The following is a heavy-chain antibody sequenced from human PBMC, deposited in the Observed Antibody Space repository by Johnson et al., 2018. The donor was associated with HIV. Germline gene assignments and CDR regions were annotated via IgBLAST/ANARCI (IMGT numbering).Heavy chain of an antibody. D-gene: IGHD4-23*01. CDR3: AGGRGWVTLNAFDM. CDR1: GFTFSDFY. J-gene: IGHJ3*02. Sequence: QMLLVESGGGVVQPGGSLRLSCAASGFTFSDFYMSWIRQAPGKGLEWVSYIRSSGGTLYYADSVKGRFTISRDNAKNSLYLQMNRLRADDTAVYYCAGGRGWVTLNAFDMWGQGTLVTVSS. CDR2: IRSSGGTL. V-gene: IGHV3-11*04.